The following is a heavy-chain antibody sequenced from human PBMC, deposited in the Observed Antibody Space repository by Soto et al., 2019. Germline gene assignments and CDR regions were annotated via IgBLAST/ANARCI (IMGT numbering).Heavy chain of an antibody. Sequence: PSETLSLTCTVSGGSISSYYWSWIRQPPGKGLEWIGYIYYSGSTNYNPSLESRVTISVDTSKNQFSLKLSSVTAADTAVYYCARHSGVIGFYYYYGMDVWGQGTTVTVSS. J-gene: IGHJ6*02. V-gene: IGHV4-59*01. CDR1: GGSISSYY. CDR2: IYYSGST. CDR3: ARHSGVIGFYYYYGMDV. D-gene: IGHD6-13*01.